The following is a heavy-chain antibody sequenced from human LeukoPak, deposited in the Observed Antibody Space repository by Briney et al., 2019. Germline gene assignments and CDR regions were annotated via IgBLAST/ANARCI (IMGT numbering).Heavy chain of an antibody. D-gene: IGHD6-13*01. V-gene: IGHV3-30*02. CDR2: IRYDGSNK. CDR1: GFTFSSYG. J-gene: IGHJ4*02. CDR3: AKDRKAAAGTYFDY. Sequence: GGSLGLSCAASGFTFSSYGMHWVRQAPGKGLEWVAFIRYDGSNKYYADSVKGRFTISRDNSKNTLYLQMNSLRAEDTAVYYCAKDRKAAAGTYFDYWGQGTLVTVSS.